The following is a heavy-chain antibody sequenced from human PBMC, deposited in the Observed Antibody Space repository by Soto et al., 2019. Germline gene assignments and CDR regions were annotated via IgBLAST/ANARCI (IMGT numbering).Heavy chain of an antibody. CDR2: IIPIFGTA. V-gene: IGHV1-69*13. J-gene: IGHJ5*02. CDR3: ARDLSSSNWFDP. Sequence: SVKVSCKASGGTFSSYAISWVRQAPGQGLEWMGGIIPIFGTANYAQKFQGRVTITADESTSTAYMELSSLRSEDTAVYYCARDLSSSNWFDPWGQGTLVTISS. D-gene: IGHD6-6*01. CDR1: GGTFSSYA.